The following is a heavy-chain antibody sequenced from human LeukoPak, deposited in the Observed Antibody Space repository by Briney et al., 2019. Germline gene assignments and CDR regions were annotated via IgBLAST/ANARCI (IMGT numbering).Heavy chain of an antibody. CDR2: ISSYNGNT. D-gene: IGHD3-9*01. J-gene: IGHJ4*02. Sequence: ASVKVSCKASGYTFTSNYIHWVRQAPGQGLEWMGWISSYNGNTNYAQKLQGRATMTTDTSTSTAYMELRSLRSDDTAVYYCARGSFPSDDILTGPFDNWGQGTLVTVSS. CDR1: GYTFTSNY. CDR3: ARGSFPSDDILTGPFDN. V-gene: IGHV1-18*04.